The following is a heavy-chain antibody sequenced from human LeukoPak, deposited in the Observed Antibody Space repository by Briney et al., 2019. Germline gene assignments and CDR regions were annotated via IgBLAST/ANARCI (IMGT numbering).Heavy chain of an antibody. CDR1: GFTFNSYA. Sequence: GGSLRLSCAASGFTFNSYAIHWVRQAPGKGLEWVAVISYDGSNKYYAESVKGRFTISRDNPKNTLYLQLNSLRPDDTAVYYCARDQLAYSGYDTLFDYWGQGTLVTVSS. CDR3: ARDQLAYSGYDTLFDY. D-gene: IGHD5-12*01. V-gene: IGHV3-30*04. J-gene: IGHJ4*02. CDR2: ISYDGSNK.